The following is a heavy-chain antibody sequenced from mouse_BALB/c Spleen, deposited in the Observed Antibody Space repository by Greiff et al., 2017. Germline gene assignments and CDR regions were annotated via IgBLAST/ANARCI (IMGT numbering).Heavy chain of an antibody. CDR3: AKIYDGYLYAMDY. CDR1: GYTFSSYW. Sequence: QVQLQQSGAELMKPGASVKISCKATGYTFSSYWIEWVKQRPGHGLEWIGEILPGSGSTNYNEKFKGKATFTADTSSNTAYMQLSSLTSEDSAVYYCAKIYDGYLYAMDYWGQGTSVTVSS. D-gene: IGHD2-3*01. CDR2: ILPGSGST. J-gene: IGHJ4*01. V-gene: IGHV1-9*01.